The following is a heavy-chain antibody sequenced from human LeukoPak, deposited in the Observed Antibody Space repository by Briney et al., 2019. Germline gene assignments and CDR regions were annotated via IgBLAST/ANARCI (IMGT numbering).Heavy chain of an antibody. CDR2: IKQDGSEK. CDR1: GFTFSSYW. J-gene: IGHJ4*02. D-gene: IGHD4-17*01. Sequence: GGSLRLSCAASGFTFSSYWMSWVRQVPGKGLEWVANIKQDGSEKYYVDSVKGRFTISRDNAKNSLYLQMNSLRAEDTAVYYCARDRSDYGDHRFDYWGQGTLVTVSS. V-gene: IGHV3-7*05. CDR3: ARDRSDYGDHRFDY.